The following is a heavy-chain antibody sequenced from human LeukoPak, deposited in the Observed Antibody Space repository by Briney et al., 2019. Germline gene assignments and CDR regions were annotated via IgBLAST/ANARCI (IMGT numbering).Heavy chain of an antibody. CDR1: GFTFGDYA. D-gene: IGHD3-22*01. CDR2: IRGKAYGGTT. V-gene: IGHV3-49*04. Sequence: AGGSLRLFCTASGFTFGDYAMSWVRQVPGKGLEWVGFIRGKAYGGTTEYAASVKGRFTISRDDSKSIAYLQMNSLKTEDTAVYYCTRPQYYHHSSGYQPLYCYLDLWARGTLVTVSS. J-gene: IGHJ2*01. CDR3: TRPQYYHHSSGYQPLYCYLDL.